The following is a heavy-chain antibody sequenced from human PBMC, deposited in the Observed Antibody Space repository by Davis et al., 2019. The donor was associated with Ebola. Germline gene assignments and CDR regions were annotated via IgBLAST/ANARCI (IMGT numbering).Heavy chain of an antibody. Sequence: AASVKVSCKASGYTFTSYYMHWVRQAPGQRLEWMGWINAGNGNTKYSQKFQGRVTITRDTSASTAYMELSSLRSEDTAVYYCAREEGLVLEWLFADYWGQGTLVTVSS. CDR1: GYTFTSYY. CDR3: AREEGLVLEWLFADY. CDR2: INAGNGNT. V-gene: IGHV1-3*01. D-gene: IGHD3-3*01. J-gene: IGHJ4*02.